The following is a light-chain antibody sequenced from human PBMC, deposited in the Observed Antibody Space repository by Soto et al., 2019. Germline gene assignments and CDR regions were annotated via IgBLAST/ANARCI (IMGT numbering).Light chain of an antibody. CDR1: SSNIGAGYD. CDR3: SSYAGSSNV. V-gene: IGLV1-40*01. J-gene: IGLJ1*01. Sequence: QSVLTQPPSVSGAPGQRVTISCTGSSSNIGAGYDVHWYQQRPGTAPKLLIFGNTNRPSGVPDRFSGSKSGTSASLAITGLQAEDEGDYYCSSYAGSSNVFGTGTKLTVL. CDR2: GNT.